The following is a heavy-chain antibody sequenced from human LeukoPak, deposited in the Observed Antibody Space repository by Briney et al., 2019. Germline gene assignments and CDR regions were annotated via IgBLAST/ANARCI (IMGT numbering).Heavy chain of an antibody. CDR3: ARTLITMVRGGHRYYYYGMDV. CDR1: GGSFSGYY. J-gene: IGHJ6*02. CDR2: INHSGST. Sequence: PSETLSLTCAVYGGSFSGYYWSWIRQPPGKGLEWIGEINHSGSTNYNPSLKSRVTISVDTSKNQFSLKLSSVTAADTAVYYCARTLITMVRGGHRYYYYGMDVWGRGTTVTVSS. V-gene: IGHV4-34*01. D-gene: IGHD3-10*01.